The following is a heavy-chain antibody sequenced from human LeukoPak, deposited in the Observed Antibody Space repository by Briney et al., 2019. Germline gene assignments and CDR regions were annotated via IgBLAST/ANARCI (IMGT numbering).Heavy chain of an antibody. V-gene: IGHV1-46*01. Sequence: ASVKVSCKASGYTFTNYYKHWVRQAPGQGLEWMGIINPSGSSTSYAQKFQGRVTMTRDMSTSTVYMELSSLRSEDTALYYCATKTPNLYSGSYSPYDAFDIWGQGTMVTVSS. CDR1: GYTFTNYY. J-gene: IGHJ3*02. CDR2: INPSGSST. CDR3: ATKTPNLYSGSYSPYDAFDI. D-gene: IGHD1-26*01.